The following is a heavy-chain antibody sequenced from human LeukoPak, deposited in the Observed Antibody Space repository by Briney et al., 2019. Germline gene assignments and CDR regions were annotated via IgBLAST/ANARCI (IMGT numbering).Heavy chain of an antibody. D-gene: IGHD5-12*01. V-gene: IGHV4-4*07. CDR3: ARVEWLRLVGAFDI. J-gene: IGHJ3*02. Sequence: SETLSLTCSVSGGSISSYYWSWIRQTAGKGLEWIGRMYTSGSTNYNPSLKSRVTMSVDTSKNQFSLKLSSVTAADTAVYYCARVEWLRLVGAFDIWGQGTMVTVSS. CDR1: GGSISSYY. CDR2: MYTSGST.